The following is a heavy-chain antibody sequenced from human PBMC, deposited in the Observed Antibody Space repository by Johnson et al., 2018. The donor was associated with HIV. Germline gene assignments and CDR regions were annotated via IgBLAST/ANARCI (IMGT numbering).Heavy chain of an antibody. CDR1: GFTFSSYG. Sequence: VQLVESGGGVVQPGRSLRLSCTASGFTFSSYGMHWVRQAPGKGLEWVAVISYDGRDKYYANSVKGRFTISRDNSKNTLYLQMNSLRAEDTAVYYCAREGSPSDAFDIWGQGTMVTVSS. CDR2: ISYDGRDK. V-gene: IGHV3-30*03. J-gene: IGHJ3*02. CDR3: AREGSPSDAFDI.